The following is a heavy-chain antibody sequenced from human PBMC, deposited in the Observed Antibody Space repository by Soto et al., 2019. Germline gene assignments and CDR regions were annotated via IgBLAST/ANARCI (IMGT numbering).Heavy chain of an antibody. Sequence: QVHLEQAGAEVKTPGSSVKVACKFSGGTFSSYVIIWVRQAPGQGLEWMGGIIPVSGTANYAQKFHGRVTMSADAATNTAYMELSSVTFDDTAVYYCATVDRSVALVGWFDPWGQGTLVTVSS. CDR1: GGTFSSYV. CDR3: ATVDRSVALVGWFDP. D-gene: IGHD2-8*02. CDR2: IIPVSGTA. V-gene: IGHV1-69*01. J-gene: IGHJ5*02.